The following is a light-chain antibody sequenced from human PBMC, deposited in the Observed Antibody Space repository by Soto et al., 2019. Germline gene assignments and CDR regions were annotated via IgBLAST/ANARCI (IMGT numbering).Light chain of an antibody. CDR2: ATS. Sequence: EILLTQSPDTLSLSPGERATISCRASQSVSGTYLDWYQQKPGQAPRLLIYATSSRATGIPERFIGSGSGTDFTLTISRLEPEDFAVYYCQQHSSSPLTFGLGTKVEIK. J-gene: IGKJ1*01. V-gene: IGKV3-20*01. CDR3: QQHSSSPLT. CDR1: QSVSGTY.